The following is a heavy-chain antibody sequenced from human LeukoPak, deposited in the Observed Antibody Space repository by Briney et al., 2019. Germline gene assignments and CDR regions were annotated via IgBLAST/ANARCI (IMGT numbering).Heavy chain of an antibody. CDR2: INSDGSST. J-gene: IGHJ3*02. D-gene: IGHD1-1*01. V-gene: IGHV3-74*01. Sequence: PGGSLRLSCAASGFTFSSYWMHWVRQAPGKGLVWVSHINSDGSSTSYADSVKGRFTISRDNAKNTLYLQMNSLRAEDTAVYYCARATASGYAFDIWGQGTMVTVSS. CDR1: GFTFSSYW. CDR3: ARATASGYAFDI.